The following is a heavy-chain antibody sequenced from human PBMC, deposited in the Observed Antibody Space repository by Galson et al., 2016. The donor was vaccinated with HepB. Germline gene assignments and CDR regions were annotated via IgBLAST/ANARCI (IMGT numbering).Heavy chain of an antibody. D-gene: IGHD5-18*01. Sequence: SLRLSCAASGFNFSDYYMTWIRQAPGKGLEWVSYISSSSTYTNYADSVKGRFTISRDNSKNTLYLQMNSLRAEDTAVYYCAREGHLWLACFDNWGQGTLVTISS. CDR2: ISSSSTYT. CDR3: AREGHLWLACFDN. V-gene: IGHV3-11*06. J-gene: IGHJ4*02. CDR1: GFNFSDYY.